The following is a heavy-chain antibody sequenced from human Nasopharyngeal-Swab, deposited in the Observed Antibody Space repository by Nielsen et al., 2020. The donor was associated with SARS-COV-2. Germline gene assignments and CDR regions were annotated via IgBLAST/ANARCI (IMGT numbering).Heavy chain of an antibody. J-gene: IGHJ4*02. D-gene: IGHD3-22*01. CDR2: INHSGST. Sequence: SQTLSLPCAVYGGSFSGYYWSWIRQPPGKGLEWIGEINHSGSTNYNPSLKSRVTISVDTSKNQFSLKLSSVTAADTAVYYCARFSPTYYYDSSGLNFDYWGQGTLVTVSS. CDR1: GGSFSGYY. CDR3: ARFSPTYYYDSSGLNFDY. V-gene: IGHV4-34*01.